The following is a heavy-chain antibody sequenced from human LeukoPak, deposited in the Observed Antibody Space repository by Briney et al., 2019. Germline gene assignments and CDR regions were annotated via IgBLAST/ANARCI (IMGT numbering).Heavy chain of an antibody. J-gene: IGHJ4*01. V-gene: IGHV3-9*01. Sequence: GRSLRLSCAASGFTFDDYAMHWVRQAPGKGLEWVSGISWNGGSIGYADSVKGRFTISRDNAKNSLYLQMNSLRAEDTAVYYCSGDPGDYWGQGTLVTVSS. CDR2: ISWNGGSI. D-gene: IGHD3-10*01. CDR3: SGDPGDY. CDR1: GFTFDDYA.